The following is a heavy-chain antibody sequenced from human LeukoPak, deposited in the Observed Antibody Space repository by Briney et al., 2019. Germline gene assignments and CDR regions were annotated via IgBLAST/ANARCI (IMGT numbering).Heavy chain of an antibody. CDR3: AREGVEMATTIFDY. CDR2: IYYSGST. V-gene: IGHV4-31*03. Sequence: PSQTLSLTCTVSGGSISSGGYYWSWIRQHPGKGLEWIGYIYYSGSTYYNPSPKSRVTISVDTSKNQFSLKLSSVTAAATAVYYCAREGVEMATTIFDYWGQGTLVTVSS. J-gene: IGHJ4*02. CDR1: GGSISSGGYY. D-gene: IGHD5-24*01.